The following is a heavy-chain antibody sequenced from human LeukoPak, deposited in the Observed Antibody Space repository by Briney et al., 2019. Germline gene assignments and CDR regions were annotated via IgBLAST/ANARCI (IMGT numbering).Heavy chain of an antibody. CDR2: ISGSGGST. CDR3: AKDHEGVTIFGVVTGGMDV. V-gene: IGHV3-23*01. D-gene: IGHD3-3*01. Sequence: GGSLRLSCAASGFTFSSYAMSWVRQAPGKGLEWVSAISGSGGSTYYADSVKGRFTISRDNSKNTLYLQMNSLRAEDTAVYYCAKDHEGVTIFGVVTGGMDVWGQGTTVTVSS. CDR1: GFTFSSYA. J-gene: IGHJ6*02.